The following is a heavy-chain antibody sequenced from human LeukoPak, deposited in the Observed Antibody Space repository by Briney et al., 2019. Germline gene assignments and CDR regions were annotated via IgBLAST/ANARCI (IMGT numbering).Heavy chain of an antibody. V-gene: IGHV4-34*01. J-gene: IGHJ6*02. CDR1: GGSFSGYY. D-gene: IGHD5-18*01. CDR3: ARIDMDKAMAYYYYAMDV. Sequence: SETLSLTCAVYGGSFSGYYWSWIREPPGKGLEWSWEINHSVITNYNPSPKSRVTISVDTPKNQFSIKLSSVTAADTAVYHCARIDMDKAMAYYYYAMDVWGQGTTVTVSS. CDR2: INHSVIT.